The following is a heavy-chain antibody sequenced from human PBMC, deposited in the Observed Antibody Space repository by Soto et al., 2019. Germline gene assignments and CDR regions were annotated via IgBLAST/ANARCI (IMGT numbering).Heavy chain of an antibody. Sequence: SETLSLTCTVSGGSISSSSYYWGWIRQPPGKGLEWIGSIYYSGSTYYNPSLKSRVTISVDTSKNQFSLKLSSVTAADTAVYYCARLYGSGSSYFDYWGQGTLVTVSS. J-gene: IGHJ4*02. D-gene: IGHD3-10*01. CDR1: GGSISSSSYY. V-gene: IGHV4-39*01. CDR3: ARLYGSGSSYFDY. CDR2: IYYSGST.